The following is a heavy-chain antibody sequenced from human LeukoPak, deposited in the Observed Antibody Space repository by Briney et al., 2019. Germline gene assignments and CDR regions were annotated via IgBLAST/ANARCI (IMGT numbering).Heavy chain of an antibody. Sequence: PPESLSLTCTVSGGSISSYYWSWIRQPPGEGLGWVGYFFYSVSTNYNPSLKSRVPIPVDTSKNPFSLKLSSVTAADTAVYYCARLGYCSGGSCSDTYYFDYWGQGTLVTVSS. CDR1: GGSISSYY. D-gene: IGHD2-15*01. J-gene: IGHJ4*02. CDR2: FFYSVST. CDR3: ARLGYCSGGSCSDTYYFDY. V-gene: IGHV4-59*08.